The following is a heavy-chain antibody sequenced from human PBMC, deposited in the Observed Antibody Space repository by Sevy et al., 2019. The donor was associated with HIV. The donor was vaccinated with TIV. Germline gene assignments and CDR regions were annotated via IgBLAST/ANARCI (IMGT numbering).Heavy chain of an antibody. D-gene: IGHD5-18*01. J-gene: IGHJ6*02. Sequence: GGSLRLSCAASGFTVSSNYMSWVRQAPGKGLEWVSVIYSGGSTYYADSVKGRFTISRDNSKNTLYLQMNSLRAEDTAVYYCARLKWDSYGCNYYYGMDVWGQGTTVTVSS. CDR1: GFTVSSNY. V-gene: IGHV3-53*01. CDR3: ARLKWDSYGCNYYYGMDV. CDR2: IYSGGST.